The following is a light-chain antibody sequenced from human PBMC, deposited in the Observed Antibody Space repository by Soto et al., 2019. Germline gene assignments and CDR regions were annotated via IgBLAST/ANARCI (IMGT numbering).Light chain of an antibody. CDR1: QSISSW. CDR2: KAS. CDR3: QQYSSYSTWT. Sequence: DIQMTQSPSTLSASVGDRVTITCRASQSISSWLAWYQQKPGKAPKLLIYKASSLESGVPSRFSGSGSGTEFTLTISSLQPDDFPTYYCQQYSSYSTWTFGQGTKVEIK. J-gene: IGKJ1*01. V-gene: IGKV1-5*03.